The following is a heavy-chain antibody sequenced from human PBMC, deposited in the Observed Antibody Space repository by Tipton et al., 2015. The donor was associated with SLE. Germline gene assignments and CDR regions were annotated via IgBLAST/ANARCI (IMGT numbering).Heavy chain of an antibody. J-gene: IGHJ4*02. CDR2: IHDSGAT. Sequence: TLSLTCTVSGGSIRSGDYYWSWIRQHPGKGLEWIGYIHDSGATFYNPSLRSRSAISVDTSQNQFSLRLTSATAADTAIYYCARHPGASFDFWGQGILATVSS. CDR1: GGSIRSGDYY. V-gene: IGHV4-31*03. CDR3: ARHPGASFDF.